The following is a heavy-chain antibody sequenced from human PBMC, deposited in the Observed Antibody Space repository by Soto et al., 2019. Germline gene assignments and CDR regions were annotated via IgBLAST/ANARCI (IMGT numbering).Heavy chain of an antibody. CDR3: ARDWGYSSSWSVGYYGMDV. J-gene: IGHJ6*02. Sequence: SQTLSLTCAISGDSVSSNIAAWNWIRQSPSRGLEWLGRTYYRSKWYNDYAVSVKSRITINPDTSKNQFSLQLNSVTPEDTAVYYCARDWGYSSSWSVGYYGMDVWGQGTTVTVSS. D-gene: IGHD6-13*01. V-gene: IGHV6-1*01. CDR2: TYYRSKWYN. CDR1: GDSVSSNIAA.